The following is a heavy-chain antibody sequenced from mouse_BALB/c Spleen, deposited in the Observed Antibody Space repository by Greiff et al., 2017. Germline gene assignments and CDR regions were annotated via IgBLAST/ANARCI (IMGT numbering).Heavy chain of an antibody. J-gene: IGHJ3*01. CDR1: GYSITSGYY. V-gene: IGHV3-6*02. Sequence: EVQLKESGPGLVKPSQSLSLTCSVTGYSITSGYYWNWIRQFPGNKLEWMGYISYDGSNNYNPSLKNRISITRDTSKNQFFLKLNSVTTEDTATYYCARGKGYDWFAYWGQGTLVTVSA. CDR2: ISYDGSN. D-gene: IGHD2-14*01. CDR3: ARGKGYDWFAY.